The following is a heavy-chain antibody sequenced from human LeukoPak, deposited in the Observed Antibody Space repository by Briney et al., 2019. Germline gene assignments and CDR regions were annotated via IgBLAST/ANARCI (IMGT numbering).Heavy chain of an antibody. J-gene: IGHJ3*02. CDR3: AKGGSITVMVVTPDAFDI. D-gene: IGHD3-22*01. CDR1: GFTFSTYA. CDR2: ISGSGGST. V-gene: IGHV3-23*01. Sequence: GGSLILSCAASGFTFSTYAMNWVRQAPGKGLEWVSGISGSGGSTYYADSVKGRFTISRDNSKNTVYLQMNSLRGDDTAVYYCAKGGSITVMVVTPDAFDIWGQGTMVTVSS.